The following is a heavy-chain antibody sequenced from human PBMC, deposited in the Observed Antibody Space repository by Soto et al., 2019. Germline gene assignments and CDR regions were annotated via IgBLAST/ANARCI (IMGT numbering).Heavy chain of an antibody. CDR1: GGTFSSYA. J-gene: IGHJ4*02. Sequence: VASVKVSCKASGGTFSSYAISWVRQAPGQGLEWMGGIIPIFGTANYAQKFQGRVTITADESTSTAYMELSSLRSEDTAVYYCARGPLKVGATDFDHWGQGTLVTVSS. CDR3: ARGPLKVGATDFDH. CDR2: IIPIFGTA. V-gene: IGHV1-69*13. D-gene: IGHD1-26*01.